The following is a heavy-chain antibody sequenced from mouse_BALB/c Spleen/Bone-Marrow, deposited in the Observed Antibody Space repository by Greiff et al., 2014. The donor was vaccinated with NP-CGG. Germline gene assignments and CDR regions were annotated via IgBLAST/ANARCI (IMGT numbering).Heavy chain of an antibody. CDR2: INPSSGGT. Sequence: QVQLQQSGAELVKPGASVKLSCKASGYTFTSYYMYWVKQRPGQGLEWIGEINPSSGGTNFNEKFKSRATLTVDKSSSTAYMQLSSLTSEDSAVYYCARGRTWDFDYWGQGTTLTVSS. J-gene: IGHJ2*01. CDR3: ARGRTWDFDY. CDR1: GYTFTSYY. V-gene: IGHV1S81*02. D-gene: IGHD4-1*01.